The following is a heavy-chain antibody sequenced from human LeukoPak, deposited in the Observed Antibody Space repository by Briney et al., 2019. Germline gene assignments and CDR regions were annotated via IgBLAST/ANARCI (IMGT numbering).Heavy chain of an antibody. CDR3: ARWPVTGDDAFDI. V-gene: IGHV1-2*02. Sequence: GASVKVSCKASGNTFTDYYMHWVRQAPGQGLEWMGWINPNSGGTKYAQKFQGRVTMTRDTSISTAYMELSRLRSDDTAVYYCARWPVTGDDAFDIWGQGTMVTVSS. J-gene: IGHJ3*02. D-gene: IGHD7-27*01. CDR2: INPNSGGT. CDR1: GNTFTDYY.